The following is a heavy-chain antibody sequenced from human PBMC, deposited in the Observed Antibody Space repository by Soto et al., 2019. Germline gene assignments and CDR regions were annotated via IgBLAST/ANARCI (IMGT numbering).Heavy chain of an antibody. Sequence: GGSLRLSCTASGFTFGDYAMSWFRQAPGKGLEWVGFIRSKAYGGTTEYAASVKGRFTISRDDSKSIAYLQMNSLKTEDTAVYYCTKDYGSGSYVDWGQGTLVTVSS. J-gene: IGHJ4*02. D-gene: IGHD3-10*01. V-gene: IGHV3-49*03. CDR1: GFTFGDYA. CDR3: TKDYGSGSYVD. CDR2: IRSKAYGGTT.